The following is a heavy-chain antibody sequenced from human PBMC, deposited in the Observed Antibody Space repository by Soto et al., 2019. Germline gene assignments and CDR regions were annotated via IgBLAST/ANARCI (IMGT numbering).Heavy chain of an antibody. Sequence: GGSLRLSCAASGFTFSSYAMTWVRQAPGKGLEWVSAISGSGGSTYYGDFVKGRFTISRDNSKNTVYLQMNTLRAEDTAVYYCAKGNNYGSGSNVDYWGRGTLVTVSS. CDR2: ISGSGGST. CDR3: AKGNNYGSGSNVDY. CDR1: GFTFSSYA. V-gene: IGHV3-23*01. J-gene: IGHJ4*02. D-gene: IGHD3-10*01.